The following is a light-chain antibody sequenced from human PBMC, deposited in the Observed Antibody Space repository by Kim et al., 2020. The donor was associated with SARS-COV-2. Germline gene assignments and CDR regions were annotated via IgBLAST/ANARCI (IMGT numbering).Light chain of an antibody. CDR3: QVYDSAIKV. CDR1: FVAAEN. Sequence: SVALGQTATISCGGMFVAAENVHWYQKKRGQAPKLVIYRNIIRSSGIPDRFAGSTAGNTATLTITRAQVGDEADYYCQVYDSAIKVFGGGTTLTVL. J-gene: IGLJ2*01. CDR2: RNI. V-gene: IGLV3-9*01.